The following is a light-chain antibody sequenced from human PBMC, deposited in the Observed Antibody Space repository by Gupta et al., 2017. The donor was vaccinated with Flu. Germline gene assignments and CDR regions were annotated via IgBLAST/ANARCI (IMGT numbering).Light chain of an antibody. V-gene: IGKV1-39*01. J-gene: IGKJ1*01. Sequence: DIQMTKPPSSMSASAGEKVTITCWASQRISGCLNWYQQKPGRAPNLLIYAATSLQSGVPSRFSGGGSGTDFTLISSILQPEDFVNYCYQQSYSLPRTFGQGTKVEIK. CDR2: AAT. CDR1: QRISGC. CDR3: QQSYSLPRT.